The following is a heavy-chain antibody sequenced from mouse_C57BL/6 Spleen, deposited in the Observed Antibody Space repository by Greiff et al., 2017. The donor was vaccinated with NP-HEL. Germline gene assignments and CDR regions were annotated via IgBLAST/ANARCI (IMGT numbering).Heavy chain of an antibody. V-gene: IGHV1-82*01. Sequence: VKLMESGPELVKPGASVKISCKASGYAFSSSWMNWVKQRPGKGLEWIGRIYPGDGDTNYIGKFKGKATLTADKSSSTAYMQLSSLTSEDSAVYFCARQTGTTAMDYWGQGTSVTVSS. CDR2: IYPGDGDT. CDR1: GYAFSSSW. J-gene: IGHJ4*01. CDR3: ARQTGTTAMDY. D-gene: IGHD4-1*01.